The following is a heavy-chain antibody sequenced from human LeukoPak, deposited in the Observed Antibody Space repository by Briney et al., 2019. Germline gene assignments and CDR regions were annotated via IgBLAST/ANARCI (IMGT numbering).Heavy chain of an antibody. J-gene: IGHJ4*02. D-gene: IGHD5-12*01. Sequence: SETLSLTCTVSGGSISSYYWSWIRQPPGKGLEWTGYIYYSGSTNYNPSLKSRVTISVDTSKNQFSLKLSSVTAAVTAVYYCARGPYSGYNGLFDYWGQGTLVTVSS. CDR2: IYYSGST. CDR3: ARGPYSGYNGLFDY. CDR1: GGSISSYY. V-gene: IGHV4-59*01.